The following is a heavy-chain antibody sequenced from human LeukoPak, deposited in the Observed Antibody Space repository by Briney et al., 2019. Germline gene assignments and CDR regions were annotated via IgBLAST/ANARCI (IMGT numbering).Heavy chain of an antibody. CDR3: ARGPKTGWFDH. D-gene: IGHD3-9*01. CDR1: GDSISSTSTA. Sequence: SQTLSLTCAISGDSISSTSTAWHWIRQSPSRGLDWLGRTYYRSKWYTDYAESVKSRLVINPDTSKNEFSLQMTSVTSSDTAIYFCARGPKTGWFDHWGQGTLVTVSS. J-gene: IGHJ5*02. V-gene: IGHV6-1*01. CDR2: TYYRSKWYT.